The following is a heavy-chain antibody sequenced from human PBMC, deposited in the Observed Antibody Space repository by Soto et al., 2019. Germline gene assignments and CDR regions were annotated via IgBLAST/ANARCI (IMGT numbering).Heavy chain of an antibody. Sequence: PETLSLTCIVSGGSIISYYWSWILQPPGKGLEWIGYIYYSGSTNYNPSLKSRVTISVDMSKNQFSLKLSSVTAADTAVYYCARSDGRYWGQGTLVTVSS. CDR3: ARSDGRY. J-gene: IGHJ4*02. V-gene: IGHV4-59*08. CDR1: GGSIISYY. CDR2: IYYSGST.